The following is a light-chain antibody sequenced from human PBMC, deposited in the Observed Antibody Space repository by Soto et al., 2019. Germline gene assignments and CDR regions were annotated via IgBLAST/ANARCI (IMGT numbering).Light chain of an antibody. V-gene: IGKV1-39*01. Sequence: DILMTQSPSSLSASVGDRVTITCRASQNIDNYLNWYQQKPGKAPYLLIYTASTLQSGVPSTFSGSGYGTEFTLTISSLQPEDFATYYCQSRYLTPYSFVQGTKPDIK. CDR2: TAS. CDR1: QNIDNY. CDR3: QSRYLTPYS. J-gene: IGKJ2*01.